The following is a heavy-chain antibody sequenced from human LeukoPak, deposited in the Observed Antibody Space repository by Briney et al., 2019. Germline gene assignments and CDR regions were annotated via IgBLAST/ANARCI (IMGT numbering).Heavy chain of an antibody. Sequence: ASVKVSCKASGYTLTSYGISWVRQAPGQGLEWMGWISAYNGNTNYAQKLQGRVTMTTDTSTSTAYMELRSLRSDDTAVYYCARDLGYSGYDWLVSNSAGYYYYGMDVWGQGTTVTVSS. CDR3: ARDLGYSGYDWLVSNSAGYYYYGMDV. CDR1: GYTLTSYG. CDR2: ISAYNGNT. J-gene: IGHJ6*02. D-gene: IGHD5-12*01. V-gene: IGHV1-18*01.